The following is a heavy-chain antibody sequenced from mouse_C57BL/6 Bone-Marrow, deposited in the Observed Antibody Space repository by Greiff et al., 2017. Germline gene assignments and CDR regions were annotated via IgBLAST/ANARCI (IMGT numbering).Heavy chain of an antibody. V-gene: IGHV1-85*01. D-gene: IGHD1-1*01. CDR1: GYTFTSYD. CDR3: ARLECDGSSGDWYFDV. Sequence: QVQLQQSGPELVKPGASVKLSCKASGYTFTSYDINWVKQRPGQGLEWIGWIYPRDGSTKYNEKFKGKATLTVDTSSSTAYMELHSLTSEDSAVYLCARLECDGSSGDWYFDVWGTGTTVTVSS. CDR2: IYPRDGST. J-gene: IGHJ1*03.